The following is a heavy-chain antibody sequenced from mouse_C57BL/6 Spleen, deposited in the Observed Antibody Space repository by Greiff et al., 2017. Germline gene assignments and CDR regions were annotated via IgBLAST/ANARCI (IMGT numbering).Heavy chain of an antibody. CDR1: GYSITSGYY. D-gene: IGHD2-4*01. V-gene: IGHV3-6*01. CDR3: AREDDYVSWFAY. J-gene: IGHJ3*01. CDR2: ISYDGSN. Sequence: EVKLQESGPGLVKPSQSLSLTCSVTGYSITSGYYWNWIRQFPGNKLEWMGYISYDGSNNYNPSLKNRISITRATSKNQFFLKLNSVTTEDTATYYCAREDDYVSWFAYWGQGTLVTVSA.